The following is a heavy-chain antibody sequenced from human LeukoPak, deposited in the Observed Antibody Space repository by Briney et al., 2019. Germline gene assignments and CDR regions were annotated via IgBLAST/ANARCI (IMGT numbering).Heavy chain of an antibody. D-gene: IGHD3-22*01. V-gene: IGHV4-31*03. CDR2: IYYSGST. CDR1: GGSISFGHYY. Sequence: PSQTLSLTCTVSGGSISFGHYYWSWVRQHPGKGLEWIGYIYYSGSTYYNPSLKSRVTISVDTSKNQFSLKLSSVTAADTAVYYCARVSQVYYDSSGYGGGAFDIWGQGTMVTVSS. CDR3: ARVSQVYYDSSGYGGGAFDI. J-gene: IGHJ3*02.